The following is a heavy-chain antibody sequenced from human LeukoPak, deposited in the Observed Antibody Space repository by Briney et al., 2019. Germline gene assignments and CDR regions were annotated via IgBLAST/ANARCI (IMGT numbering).Heavy chain of an antibody. CDR1: GGSFSVYH. CDR3: ARGRNYYGSGSYSLGYYYGMDV. CDR2: INHSGST. V-gene: IGHV4-34*01. J-gene: IGHJ6*02. Sequence: SETLSLTCAVYGGSFSVYHWSWIRQPPGKGLEWIGEINHSGSTNYNPSLKSRVTISVDTSKNQFSLKLSSVTAADTAVYYCARGRNYYGSGSYSLGYYYGMDVWGQGTTVTVSS. D-gene: IGHD3-10*01.